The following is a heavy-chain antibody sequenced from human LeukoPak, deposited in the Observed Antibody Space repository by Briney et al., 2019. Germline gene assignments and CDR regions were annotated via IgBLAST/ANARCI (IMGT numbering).Heavy chain of an antibody. CDR1: GYSISSGYY. Sequence: SETLSLTCAVSGYSISSGYYWGWIRQPPGKGLEWIGSIYHSGSTYYNPSLKSRVTISVDTSKNQFSLRLNSVTAADTAVYYCASETVWAAAGLFYWGQGTLVTVSS. V-gene: IGHV4-38-2*01. CDR3: ASETVWAAAGLFY. D-gene: IGHD6-13*01. CDR2: IYHSGST. J-gene: IGHJ4*02.